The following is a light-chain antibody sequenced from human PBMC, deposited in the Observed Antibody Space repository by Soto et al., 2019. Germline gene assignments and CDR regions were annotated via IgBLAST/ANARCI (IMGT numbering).Light chain of an antibody. CDR2: GVS. J-gene: IGKJ2*01. V-gene: IGKV3-15*01. CDR1: QSVSVN. CDR3: QHYNNWPFT. Sequence: EIVMTQSPGTLSVSPGERATLSCRASQSVSVNLAWYQQKPGQAPRLLIYGVSTRATGIPARFSGSESGTEFTLTISSLQSEDFAVYYCQHYNNWPFTCGQGTKLEIK.